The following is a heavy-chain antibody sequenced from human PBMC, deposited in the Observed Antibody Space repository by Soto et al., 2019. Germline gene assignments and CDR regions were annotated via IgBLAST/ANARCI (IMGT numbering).Heavy chain of an antibody. CDR3: ARGVAAADGMDV. Sequence: GASVKVSCKASGYTFTSYDINWVRQATGQGLEWMGWMNPNSGNTGYAQRFQGRVTMTRNTSISTACMELSSLRSEDTAVYYCARGVAAADGMDVWGQGTTVTVSS. D-gene: IGHD6-13*01. CDR2: MNPNSGNT. V-gene: IGHV1-8*01. J-gene: IGHJ6*02. CDR1: GYTFTSYD.